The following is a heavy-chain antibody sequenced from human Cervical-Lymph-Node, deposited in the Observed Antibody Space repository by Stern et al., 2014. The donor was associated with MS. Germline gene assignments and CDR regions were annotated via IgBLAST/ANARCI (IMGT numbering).Heavy chain of an antibody. Sequence: EQLVESGGGLVKPGGSLRLSCAASGFSFSDYYMTWIRQAPGKGLEWISYISYSSNTIYYADSVKGRFTISRDNAENSLYLEMNSLRAEDTAVYYCAVPRTYYNYALDVWGQGTTVTVSS. V-gene: IGHV3-11*01. CDR1: GFSFSDYY. CDR3: AVPRTYYNYALDV. D-gene: IGHD3-16*01. CDR2: ISYSSNTI. J-gene: IGHJ6*02.